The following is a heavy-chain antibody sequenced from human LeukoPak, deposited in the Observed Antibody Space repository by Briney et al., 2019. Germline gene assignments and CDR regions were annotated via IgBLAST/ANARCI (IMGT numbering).Heavy chain of an antibody. D-gene: IGHD2-2*01. Sequence: SQTLSLTCAISGDSVSSNSVTWNWIRQSPSRGLQWLGRTYYRSTWYNDYAVSVRGRITVNPDTSKNQFSLHLNSVTPENTAVYYCARRLTQYDCFDPWGQGILVTVSS. CDR2: TYYRSTWYN. CDR1: GDSVSSNSVT. CDR3: ARRLTQYDCFDP. V-gene: IGHV6-1*01. J-gene: IGHJ5*02.